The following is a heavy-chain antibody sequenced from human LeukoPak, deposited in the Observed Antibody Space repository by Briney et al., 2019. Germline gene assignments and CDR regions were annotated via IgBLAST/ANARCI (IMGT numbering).Heavy chain of an antibody. CDR2: IYYSGST. V-gene: IGHV4-59*01. D-gene: IGHD6-13*01. CDR3: ARDWGIAAALDY. CDR1: GGSISSYY. J-gene: IGHJ4*02. Sequence: SETLSLTCTVSGGSISSYYWSWIRQPPGKGLEWIGYIYYSGSTNYNPSLKSRVTISVDLSKNQFSLKLSSVTAEDTAVYYCARDWGIAAALDYWGQGTLVTVSS.